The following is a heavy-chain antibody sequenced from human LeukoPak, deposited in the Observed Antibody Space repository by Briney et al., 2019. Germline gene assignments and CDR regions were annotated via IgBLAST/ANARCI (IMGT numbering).Heavy chain of an antibody. CDR1: GFTFSDAW. Sequence: PGGSLRLSCVGSGFTFSDAWMSWVRQAPGKGLEWDGRIKSKSDGGTIDYAAPVKGRFTISRDDSRNTLCLQMNSLKTEDTAVYYCTTRRQDGWWGQGTLVTVS. CDR2: IKSKSDGGTI. V-gene: IGHV3-15*01. J-gene: IGHJ4*02. D-gene: IGHD2-15*01. CDR3: TTRRQDGW.